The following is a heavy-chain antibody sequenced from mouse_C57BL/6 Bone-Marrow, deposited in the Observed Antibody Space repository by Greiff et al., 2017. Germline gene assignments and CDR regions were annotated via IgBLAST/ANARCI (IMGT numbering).Heavy chain of an antibody. J-gene: IGHJ1*03. V-gene: IGHV6-6*01. CDR2: IRNKANNHAT. CDR3: TPLTTVVAHWYFGV. Sequence: EVHLVESGGGLVQPGGSMKLSCAASGFTFSDAWMDWVRQSPEQGLEWVAEIRNKANNHATYYAESVKGRFTISRDDSKSSVYLQMNSLRAEDTGIYYGTPLTTVVAHWYFGVWGTGSTVSVSS. D-gene: IGHD1-1*01. CDR1: GFTFSDAW.